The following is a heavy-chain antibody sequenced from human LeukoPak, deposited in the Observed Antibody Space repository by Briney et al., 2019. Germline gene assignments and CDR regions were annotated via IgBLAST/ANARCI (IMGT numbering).Heavy chain of an antibody. V-gene: IGHV3-23*01. CDR2: ISGSGGST. CDR1: GFTFSSYA. CDR3: AKAAAAAYNWFDP. J-gene: IGHJ5*02. Sequence: GGSLRLSSAASGFTFSSYAMSWVGPAPGKGLEWVSAISGSGGSTYYADSVKGRFTISRDNSKNTLYLQMNSLRAEDTAVYYCAKAAAAAYNWFDPWGQGTLVTVSS. D-gene: IGHD6-13*01.